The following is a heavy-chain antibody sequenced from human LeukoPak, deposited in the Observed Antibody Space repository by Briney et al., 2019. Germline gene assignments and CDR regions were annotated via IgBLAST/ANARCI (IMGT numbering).Heavy chain of an antibody. CDR3: ARGFPPRRNYDSSGYYSYYFDY. CDR2: ISPYSGRT. V-gene: IGHV1-18*01. D-gene: IGHD3-22*01. Sequence: ASVKVSCKASGYTFSSSEISWVRQAPGQGLEWIGWISPYSGRTTYGHKFQGRVTLTTDRPTSTAHMELRSLRSDDTAVYYCARGFPPRRNYDSSGYYSYYFDYWGQGTLVTVSS. CDR1: GYTFSSSE. J-gene: IGHJ4*02.